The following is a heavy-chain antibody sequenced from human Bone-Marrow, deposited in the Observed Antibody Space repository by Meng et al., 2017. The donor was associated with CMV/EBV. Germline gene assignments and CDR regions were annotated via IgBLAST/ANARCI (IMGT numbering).Heavy chain of an antibody. Sequence: GEALKISWAAAGFTCSGYWMHWVRQAPGKGLVWVSGLSTDGSITRYADSVKGRFTISRDNAKNTLALQMNSLRDEDTALYYCARDITYCSSLSCPYMDVWGQGTTVTVSS. D-gene: IGHD2-2*01. V-gene: IGHV3-74*01. CDR3: ARDITYCSSLSCPYMDV. CDR2: LSTDGSIT. CDR1: GFTCSGYW. J-gene: IGHJ6*02.